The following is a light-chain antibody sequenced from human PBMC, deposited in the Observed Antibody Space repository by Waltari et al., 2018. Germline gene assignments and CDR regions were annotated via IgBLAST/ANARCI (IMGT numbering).Light chain of an antibody. CDR3: QHYYYYPFT. CDR2: DIS. Sequence: IQLTQSPSSLSASAGDRITINCRAIQDINGALAWFQHQPGNAPKTLIYDISTRQSGVPSRFGGSGSGTDFTLTIDSLQPDDFATYYCQHYYYYPFTFGGGTKVEVK. CDR1: QDINGA. V-gene: IGKV1-16*01. J-gene: IGKJ4*01.